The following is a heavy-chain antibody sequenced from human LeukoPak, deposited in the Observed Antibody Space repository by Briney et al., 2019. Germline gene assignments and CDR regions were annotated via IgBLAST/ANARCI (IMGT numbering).Heavy chain of an antibody. CDR2: IKQDGSEK. D-gene: IGHD3-10*01. CDR1: GFTFSSYW. Sequence: SGGSLRLSCAASGFTFSSYWMSWVRQAPGKGLEWVANIKQDGSEKYYVDSVKGRFTISGDNAKNSLYLQMNSLRAEDTAVYYCARVGLLWFGDPEGAFDIWGQGTMVTVSS. CDR3: ARVGLLWFGDPEGAFDI. J-gene: IGHJ3*02. V-gene: IGHV3-7*01.